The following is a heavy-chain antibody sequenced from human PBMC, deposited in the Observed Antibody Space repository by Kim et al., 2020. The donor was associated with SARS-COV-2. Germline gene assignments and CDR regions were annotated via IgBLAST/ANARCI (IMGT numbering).Heavy chain of an antibody. CDR2: IAHDGSTQ. D-gene: IGHD3-9*01. CDR3: ATMPFDGGGFES. V-gene: IGHV3-30-3*01. Sequence: GGSLRLSCRASGFTFSSYVMTWVRQTPDKGLEWVALIAHDGSTQYYADAVKGRFTISRDDSKNTLYLQMNDLTSEDTSLYYCATMPFDGGGFESWGQGA. CDR1: GFTFSSYV. J-gene: IGHJ4*02.